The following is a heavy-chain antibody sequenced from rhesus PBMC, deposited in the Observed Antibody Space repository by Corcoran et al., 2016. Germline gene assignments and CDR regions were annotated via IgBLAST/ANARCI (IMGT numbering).Heavy chain of an antibody. CDR1: GGSISDSYR. CDR3: ARDTGIAAAGPGDY. J-gene: IGHJ4*01. D-gene: IGHD6S26*01. Sequence: QVQLQESGPGVVKPSETLSLTCAVSGGSISDSYRWSWIRQPPGKGLEWFWYIYGSSTSPNYNPSLKSRVTISKDPSKNQFSLKLSSVTAADTAVYYCARDTGIAAAGPGDYWGQGVLVTVSS. CDR2: IYGSSTSP. V-gene: IGHV4S10*01.